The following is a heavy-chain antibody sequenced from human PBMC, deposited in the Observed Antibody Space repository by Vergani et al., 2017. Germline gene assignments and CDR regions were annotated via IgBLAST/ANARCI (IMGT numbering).Heavy chain of an antibody. CDR1: GFTFSSYA. Sequence: EVQLLESGGGLVQPGGSLRLSCGASGFTFSSYAMTWVRQAPGKGLEWVSAISGSGGNTFYTDSVKGRFTISRDNSTDTLYLQMNSLRVEDTAIYYCAKARDPNCKGGNCYSYYYGLDLWGQGTTVTVSS. D-gene: IGHD2-15*01. CDR3: AKARDPNCKGGNCYSYYYGLDL. CDR2: ISGSGGNT. V-gene: IGHV3-23*01. J-gene: IGHJ6*02.